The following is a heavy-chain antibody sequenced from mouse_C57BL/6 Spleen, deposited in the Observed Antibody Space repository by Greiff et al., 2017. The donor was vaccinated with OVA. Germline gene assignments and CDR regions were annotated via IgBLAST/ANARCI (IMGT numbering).Heavy chain of an antibody. D-gene: IGHD2-1*01. CDR3: ARNGNSLDY. V-gene: IGHV1-52*01. CDR1: GYTFTSYW. J-gene: IGHJ2*01. CDR2: IDPSDSDT. Sequence: VQLQQPGAELVRPGSSVKLSCKASGYTFTSYWMHWVKQRPIQGLEWIGNIDPSDSDTHYNQKFKDKATLTVDKSSSTAYMQLSSLTSEDSAVYYCARNGNSLDYWGQGTTLTVSS.